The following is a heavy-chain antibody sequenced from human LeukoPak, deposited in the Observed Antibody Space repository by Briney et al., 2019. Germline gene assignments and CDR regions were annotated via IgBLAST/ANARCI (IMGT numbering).Heavy chain of an antibody. Sequence: SETLSLTCTVSGGSISSYCWSWIRQPPGKGLEWIGYIYYSGSTNYNPSLKSRVTISVDTSKNQFSLKLSSVTAADTAVYYCARLSDYYDSWGQGTLVTVSS. CDR1: GGSISSYC. D-gene: IGHD3-22*01. CDR3: ARLSDYYDS. CDR2: IYYSGST. J-gene: IGHJ4*02. V-gene: IGHV4-59*08.